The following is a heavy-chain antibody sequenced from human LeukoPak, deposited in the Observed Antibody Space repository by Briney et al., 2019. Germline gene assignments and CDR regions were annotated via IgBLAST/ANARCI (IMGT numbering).Heavy chain of an antibody. J-gene: IGHJ6*04. CDR2: IIPIFGTA. CDR1: GGAFNSYV. V-gene: IGHV1-69*06. Sequence: SVKVSCKASGGAFNSYVISWVRQAPGQGLEWMGGIIPIFGTADYAQKFQGRLTITADKSTSTAYMELSSLRSEDTAIYYCASATLRCSGGSCYEMDVWGKGTTVTVSS. D-gene: IGHD2-15*01. CDR3: ASATLRCSGGSCYEMDV.